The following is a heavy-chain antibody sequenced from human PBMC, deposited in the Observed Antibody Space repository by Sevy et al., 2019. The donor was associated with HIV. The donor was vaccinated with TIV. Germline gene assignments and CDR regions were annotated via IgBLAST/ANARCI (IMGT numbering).Heavy chain of an antibody. J-gene: IGHJ6*02. Sequence: GRSLRLSCAASGFTFSSYSMNWVRQAPGKGLEWVSYISSSSTIYYADSVKGRFTISRDNAKNSLYLQMNSLRAEDTDVYYCARDSSIVVVPAAMPFYYYYYGMDVWGQGTTVTVSS. V-gene: IGHV3-48*01. CDR2: ISSSSTI. CDR1: GFTFSSYS. CDR3: ARDSSIVVVPAAMPFYYYYYGMDV. D-gene: IGHD2-2*01.